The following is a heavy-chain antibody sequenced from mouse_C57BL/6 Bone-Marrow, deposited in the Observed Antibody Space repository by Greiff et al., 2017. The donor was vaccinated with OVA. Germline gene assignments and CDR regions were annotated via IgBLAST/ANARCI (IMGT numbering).Heavy chain of an antibody. Sequence: QVQLQQSGAELVKPGASVKISCKASGYAFSSYWMNWVKQRPGKGLEWIGQIYPGDGDTNYNGKFKGKATLTADKSSSTAYMQLSSLTSEDSAVYFCARREERLRQGGFDVWGTGTTVTVSS. J-gene: IGHJ1*03. D-gene: IGHD2-4*01. CDR2: IYPGDGDT. CDR1: GYAFSSYW. CDR3: ARREERLRQGGFDV. V-gene: IGHV1-80*01.